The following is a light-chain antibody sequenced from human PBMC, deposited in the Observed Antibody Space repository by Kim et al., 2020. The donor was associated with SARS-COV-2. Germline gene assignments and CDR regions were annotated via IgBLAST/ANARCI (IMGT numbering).Light chain of an antibody. Sequence: DIQMTQSPSSLSASVGDRVNITCRASQGISNYLAWYQQKPGKVPKLLIYAASTLQSGVPSRFSGSGSGTDFTLTISSLQPEDVATYYCQKYNRAPRTFGQGTKVEIK. V-gene: IGKV1-27*01. CDR2: AAS. CDR1: QGISNY. J-gene: IGKJ1*01. CDR3: QKYNRAPRT.